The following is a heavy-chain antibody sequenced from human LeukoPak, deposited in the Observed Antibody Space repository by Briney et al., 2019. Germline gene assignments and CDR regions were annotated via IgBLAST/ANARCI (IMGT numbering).Heavy chain of an antibody. CDR3: ARSPVGPADY. CDR1: GGSIRSSSDY. D-gene: IGHD1-26*01. CDR2: IYYSGST. V-gene: IGHV4-39*07. J-gene: IGHJ4*02. Sequence: SETLSLTCTVSGGSIRSSSDYWGWIPQPPGKGLEWIGSIYYSGSTYYNPSLKSRVTISVDTSKNQFSLKLSSVTAADTAVYYCARSPVGPADYWGQGTLVTVSS.